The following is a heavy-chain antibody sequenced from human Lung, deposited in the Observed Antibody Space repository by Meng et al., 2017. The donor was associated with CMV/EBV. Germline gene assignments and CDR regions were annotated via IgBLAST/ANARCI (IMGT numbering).Heavy chain of an antibody. CDR1: GSSIRPGYY. V-gene: IGHV4-38-2*02. CDR2: IFHSGTT. J-gene: IGHJ4*02. Sequence: SXTLSLXCSVSGSSIRPGYYWAWVRQPPGKGLEWIGSIFHSGTTYYNPSLKSRVTVSVDTSSSQFFLRLSSVTATDTAVYYCARVKGTTGPAYYFDYWGRGTXVTVVS. CDR3: ARVKGTTGPAYYFDY. D-gene: IGHD4-11*01.